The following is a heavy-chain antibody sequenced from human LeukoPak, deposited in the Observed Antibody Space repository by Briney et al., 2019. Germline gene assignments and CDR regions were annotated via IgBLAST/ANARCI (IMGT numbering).Heavy chain of an antibody. CDR1: GGTFISYA. Sequence: GASVKVSCKASGGTFISYAISWVRQAPGQGLEWMGGIIPIFGTANYAQKFQGRVTITTDESTSTAYIELSSLRSEDTAVYYCARRGKAESFDYWGQGTLVTVSS. V-gene: IGHV1-69*05. CDR3: ARRGKAESFDY. J-gene: IGHJ4*02. CDR2: IIPIFGTA.